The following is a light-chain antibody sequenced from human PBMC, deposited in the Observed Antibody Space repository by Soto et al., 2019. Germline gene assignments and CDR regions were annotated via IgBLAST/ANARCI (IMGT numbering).Light chain of an antibody. J-gene: IGLJ1*01. CDR3: ISYTSISTYV. Sequence: QSALTQPASVSGSPGQSITISCTGTSSDVGAYNYVSWYQQQPGKDPKVLTYDVSNRPSGVSNRFSGSKSGNTASLTISGLQAEDEADYYCISYTSISTYVFGTGTKLTVL. V-gene: IGLV2-14*01. CDR1: SSDVGAYNY. CDR2: DVS.